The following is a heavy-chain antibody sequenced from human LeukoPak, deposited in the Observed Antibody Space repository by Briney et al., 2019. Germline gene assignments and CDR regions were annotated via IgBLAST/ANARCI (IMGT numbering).Heavy chain of an antibody. V-gene: IGHV3-23*01. CDR1: AFTFSSYG. Sequence: GGSLRLSCAASAFTFSSYGMHWVRQAPGKGLEWVSAISGSGGSTYYADSVKGRFTISGDNSKSTLYLQMNSLRAEDTAVYYCAKDSSFDLYFDYWGQGTLVTVSS. CDR2: ISGSGGST. CDR3: AKDSSFDLYFDY. J-gene: IGHJ4*02.